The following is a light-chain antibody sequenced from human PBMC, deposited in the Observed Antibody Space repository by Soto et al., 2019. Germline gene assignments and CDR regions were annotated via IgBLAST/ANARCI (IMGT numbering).Light chain of an antibody. CDR1: TSNIGTFY. CDR2: LGD. V-gene: IGLV1-47*02. Sequence: QSVLTQPPSASSTPGQTVTISCSGSTSNIGTFYVYWYQHLPGTAPKLLIYLGDQRASGVSDRFSGSKSGTSASLAINGLRSDDEADYSCAAWDDNLNAYVFGSGAKLTVL. CDR3: AAWDDNLNAYV. J-gene: IGLJ1*01.